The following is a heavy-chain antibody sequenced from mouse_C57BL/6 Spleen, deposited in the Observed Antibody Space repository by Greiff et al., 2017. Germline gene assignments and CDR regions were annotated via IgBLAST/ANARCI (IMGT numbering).Heavy chain of an antibody. D-gene: IGHD2-5*01. Sequence: QVQLKQPGAELVKPGASVKMSCKASGYTFTSYWITWVKQRPGQGLEWIGDIYPGSGSTNYNEKFKSKATLTVDTSSSTAYMQLSSLTSEDSAVYYCARAYYSNYEGFAYWGQGTLVTVSA. CDR2: IYPGSGST. CDR1: GYTFTSYW. CDR3: ARAYYSNYEGFAY. J-gene: IGHJ3*01. V-gene: IGHV1-55*01.